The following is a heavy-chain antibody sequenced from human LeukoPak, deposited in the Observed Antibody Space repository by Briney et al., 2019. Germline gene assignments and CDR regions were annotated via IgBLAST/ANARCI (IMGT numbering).Heavy chain of an antibody. CDR2: IYYSGST. CDR1: GGSISSYY. V-gene: IGHV4-59*12. D-gene: IGHD3-10*01. Sequence: SETLSLTCTVSGGSISSYYWSWIRQPPGKGLECIGNIYYSGSTYYNPSLKSRVTISVDTSKNQFSLKLSSVTAADTAVYYCARGVNFVSGWGQGTLVTVSS. CDR3: ARGVNFVSG. J-gene: IGHJ4*02.